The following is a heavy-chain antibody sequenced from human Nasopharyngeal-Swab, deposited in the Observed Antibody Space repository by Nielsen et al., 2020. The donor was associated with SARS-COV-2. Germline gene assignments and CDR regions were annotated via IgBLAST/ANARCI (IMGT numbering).Heavy chain of an antibody. V-gene: IGHV3-30-3*01. D-gene: IGHD3-16*01. J-gene: IGHJ4*02. Sequence: GESLKISCAASGFIFSNYAMHWVSQAPGKGLEWVAVVSYNAGFEHYADSVEGRLTIARDNSKGTLSLQMNSLRDEDTAVYYCAKEAGGGSSSGLDYWGQGTLVTVSP. CDR2: VSYNAGFE. CDR3: AKEAGGGSSSGLDY. CDR1: GFIFSNYA.